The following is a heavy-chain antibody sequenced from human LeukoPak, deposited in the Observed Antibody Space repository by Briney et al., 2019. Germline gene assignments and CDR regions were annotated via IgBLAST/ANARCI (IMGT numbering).Heavy chain of an antibody. CDR3: ARLKFSGY. V-gene: IGHV4-34*01. Sequence: SETLSLTCAVYGGSFSGYYWSWIRQPPGKGLEWIGEINHSGSTNYNPSLKSRVTISVDTSKNQFSLKLSSVTAADTAVYYCARLKFSGYWGQGTLVTVSS. CDR2: INHSGST. CDR1: GGSFSGYY. J-gene: IGHJ4*02.